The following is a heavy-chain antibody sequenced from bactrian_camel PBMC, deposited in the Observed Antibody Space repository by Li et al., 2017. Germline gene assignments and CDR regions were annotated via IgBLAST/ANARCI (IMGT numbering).Heavy chain of an antibody. D-gene: IGHD6*01. Sequence: VQLVESGRGLVQPGGSLRLSCAASGFTFSNYAMSWVRQAPGKGLEWVSDIGSGGDSTSYADSVKGRFTISRDNARNTLNLQMNSLKTDDTAVYYCAADGSSWYHYYRWGRGTQVTVS. CDR1: GFTFSNYA. CDR3: AADGSSWYHYYR. V-gene: IGHV3S31*01. CDR2: IGSGGDST. J-gene: IGHJ4*01.